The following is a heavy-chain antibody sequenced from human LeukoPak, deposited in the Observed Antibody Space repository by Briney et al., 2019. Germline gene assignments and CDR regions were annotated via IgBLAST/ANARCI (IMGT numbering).Heavy chain of an antibody. J-gene: IGHJ4*02. CDR1: GGSISSSSYY. Sequence: SETLSLTCTVSGGSISSSSYYWGWIRQPPGKGLEWIGSIYYSGSTYYNPSLKSRVTISVDTSKNQFSLKLSSVTAADTAVYYCARLGYDGHDYWGQGTLVTVSS. V-gene: IGHV4-39*01. CDR3: ARLGYDGHDY. D-gene: IGHD2-15*01. CDR2: IYYSGST.